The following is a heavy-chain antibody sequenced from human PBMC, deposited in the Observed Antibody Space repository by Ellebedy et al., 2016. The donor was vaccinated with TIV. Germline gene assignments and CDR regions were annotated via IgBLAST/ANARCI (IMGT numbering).Heavy chain of an antibody. J-gene: IGHJ3*02. CDR2: ISYDGSNK. D-gene: IGHD6-13*01. Sequence: GESLKISCAASGFTFSTYAVHWVRQAPGEGLEWVAFISYDGSNKSYGESVKGRFTISRDNSKNTLYLQMNSLSAEDTALYYCARGVAPGTADTFNIWGQGTMVTVSS. CDR1: GFTFSTYA. V-gene: IGHV3-30*04. CDR3: ARGVAPGTADTFNI.